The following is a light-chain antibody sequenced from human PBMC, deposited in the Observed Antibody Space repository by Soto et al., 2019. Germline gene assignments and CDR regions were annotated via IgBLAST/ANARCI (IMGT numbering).Light chain of an antibody. Sequence: ESVLTQSPATLSLSPGERATLSCRASQSVSIDLVWYQQKPGQAPRLLIYDASKRATGIPARFSGSGSGTDFILTISSLEPDDFAVYYCQQRRSWPPTFGGGTKVEIK. CDR3: QQRRSWPPT. CDR2: DAS. CDR1: QSVSID. J-gene: IGKJ4*01. V-gene: IGKV3-11*01.